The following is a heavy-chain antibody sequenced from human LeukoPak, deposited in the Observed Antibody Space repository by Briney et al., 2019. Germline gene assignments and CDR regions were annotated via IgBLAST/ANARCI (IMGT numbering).Heavy chain of an antibody. J-gene: IGHJ6*02. D-gene: IGHD5-18*01. CDR3: ARPAGHGYNYYYYGMDV. V-gene: IGHV3-30-3*01. Sequence: GGSLRLSCAASGFTFSSYAMHWVRQAPGKGLEWVAAISYDGSNKYYADSVKGRFTISRDNSKNTLYLQMNSLRAEDTAVYYCARPAGHGYNYYYYGMDVWGQGTTVTVSS. CDR1: GFTFSSYA. CDR2: ISYDGSNK.